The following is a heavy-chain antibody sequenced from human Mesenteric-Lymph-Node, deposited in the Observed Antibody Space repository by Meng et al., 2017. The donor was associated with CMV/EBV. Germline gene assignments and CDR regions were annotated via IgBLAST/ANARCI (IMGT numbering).Heavy chain of an antibody. CDR3: ARGSTLWPRSQFLY. CDR2: MNPNSGNT. J-gene: IGHJ4*02. D-gene: IGHD5-18*01. Sequence: ASVKVSCKASGYTFTSYDINWVRQATGQGLEWMGWMNPNSGNTGYAQKFQGRVTMTRNTSISTAYMELSSLRSEDTAVYYCARGSTLWPRSQFLYWGQGTLVTVSS. V-gene: IGHV1-8*01. CDR1: GYTFTSYD.